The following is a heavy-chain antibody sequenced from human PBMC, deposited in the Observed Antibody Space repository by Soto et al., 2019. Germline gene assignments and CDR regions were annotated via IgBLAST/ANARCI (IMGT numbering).Heavy chain of an antibody. V-gene: IGHV1-69*12. CDR2: IIPIFGTP. CDR3: AREQWLGHLYYFDY. J-gene: IGHJ4*02. Sequence: QVQLVQSGAEVKKPGSSLKVSCRASGGTFSSYALNWVRQAPGQGLEWMGGIIPIFGTPNYAQKFQGRVTITADGSTSTAYMELSSLRSEDTAVYYCAREQWLGHLYYFDYWGQGTLVTVSS. D-gene: IGHD6-19*01. CDR1: GGTFSSYA.